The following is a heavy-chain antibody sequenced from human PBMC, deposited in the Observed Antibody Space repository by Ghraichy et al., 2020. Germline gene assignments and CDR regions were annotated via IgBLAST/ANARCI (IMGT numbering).Heavy chain of an antibody. V-gene: IGHV3-48*02. Sequence: GGSLRLSCAASGFTFSSYSMNWVRQAPGKGLEWVSYISSSSSTIYYADSVKGRFTISRDNAKNSLYLQMNSLRDEDTAVYYCASFRYSSGWHVLYYGMDVWGQGTTVTVSS. D-gene: IGHD6-19*01. CDR1: GFTFSSYS. CDR3: ASFRYSSGWHVLYYGMDV. CDR2: ISSSSSTI. J-gene: IGHJ6*02.